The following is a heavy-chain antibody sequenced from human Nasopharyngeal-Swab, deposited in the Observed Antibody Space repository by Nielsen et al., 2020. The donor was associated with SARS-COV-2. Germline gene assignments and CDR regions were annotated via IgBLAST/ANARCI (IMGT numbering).Heavy chain of an antibody. J-gene: IGHJ4*02. CDR2: INHSGST. D-gene: IGHD5-24*01. Sequence: SETLSFTCAVYGGSFSGYYWSWIRQPPGKGLEWIGEINHSGSTNYNPSLKSRVTISVDTSKNQFSLKLSSVTAADTAVYYCARGLLLGRWLQTRGGGIDYWGQGTLVTVSS. V-gene: IGHV4-34*01. CDR3: ARGLLLGRWLQTRGGGIDY. CDR1: GGSFSGYY.